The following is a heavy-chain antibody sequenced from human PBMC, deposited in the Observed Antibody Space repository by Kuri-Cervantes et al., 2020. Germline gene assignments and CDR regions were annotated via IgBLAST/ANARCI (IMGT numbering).Heavy chain of an antibody. Sequence: SETLSLTCTVSGASLCSGEYYWTWTRQPPGKGLEWIGFTYYSGNTYYNSSLKSRLTISVDTSNNQFSLNLSSVTVADTAVYYCASGAYYGSGSYYARFDPWGRGTLVTVSS. CDR1: GASLCSGEYY. V-gene: IGHV4-30-4*01. CDR2: TYYSGNT. D-gene: IGHD3-10*01. CDR3: ASGAYYGSGSYYARFDP. J-gene: IGHJ5*02.